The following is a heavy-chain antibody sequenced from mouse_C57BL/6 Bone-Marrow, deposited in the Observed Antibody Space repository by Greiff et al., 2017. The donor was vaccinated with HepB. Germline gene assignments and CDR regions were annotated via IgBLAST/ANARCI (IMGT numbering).Heavy chain of an antibody. CDR3: ARRGDGYYFDY. CDR1: GYTFTSYG. D-gene: IGHD2-3*01. CDR2: IYPRSGNT. Sequence: VQLQQSGAELARPGASVKLSCKASGYTFTSYGISWVKQRTGQGLEWIGDIYPRSGNTYYNEKFKGKATLTADKSSSTAYMELRSLTSEDSAVYFCARRGDGYYFDYWGQGTTLTVSS. J-gene: IGHJ2*01. V-gene: IGHV1-81*01.